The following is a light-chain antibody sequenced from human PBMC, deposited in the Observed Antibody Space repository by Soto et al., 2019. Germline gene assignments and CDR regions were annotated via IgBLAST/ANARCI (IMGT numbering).Light chain of an antibody. CDR2: GAS. CDR3: QQREDWPRT. J-gene: IGKJ4*01. CDR1: QSVGTK. V-gene: IGKV3-15*01. Sequence: VVMTQSPATLSVSPGERANLSCRASQSVGTKLAWYQQTPGQAPRLLIYGASTRATGIPARFSGSGSGTEFTLTISGLQSEDFAIYYCQQREDWPRTFGGGTKVDIK.